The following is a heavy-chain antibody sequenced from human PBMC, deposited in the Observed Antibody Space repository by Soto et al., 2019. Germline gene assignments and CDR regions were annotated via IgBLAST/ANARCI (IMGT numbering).Heavy chain of an antibody. CDR2: IWYDGSNK. D-gene: IGHD3-22*01. Sequence: GGSLRLSCAASGFTFSSYGMHWVRQAPGKGLEWVAVIWYDGSNKYYADSVKGRFTISRDNSKNTLYLQMNSLRAEDTAVYYCARDRITMRRAAFDSWGQGTMVTVSS. CDR3: ARDRITMRRAAFDS. J-gene: IGHJ3*02. V-gene: IGHV3-33*01. CDR1: GFTFSSYG.